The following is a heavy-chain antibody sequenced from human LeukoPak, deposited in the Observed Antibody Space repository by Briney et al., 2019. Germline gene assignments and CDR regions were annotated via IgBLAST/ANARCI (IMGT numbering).Heavy chain of an antibody. CDR1: GGSFSGYY. CDR3: ARALGAFDI. J-gene: IGHJ3*02. CDR2: INHSGST. V-gene: IGHV4-34*01. Sequence: SETLSLTCGAYGGSFSGYYWSWIRQPPGKGLEWIGEINHSGSTNYNPSLKSRVNISLDTSENQFSLKLSSVTAADTAVYYCARALGAFDIWGQGTMVTVSS.